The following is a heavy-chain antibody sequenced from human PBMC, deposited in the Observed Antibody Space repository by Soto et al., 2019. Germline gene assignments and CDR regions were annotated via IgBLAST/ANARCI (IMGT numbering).Heavy chain of an antibody. CDR1: GGTFSSYA. V-gene: IGHV1-69*13. Sequence: ASVKVSCKASGGTFSSYAISWVRQAPGQGLEWMGGIIPIFGTANYAQKFQGRVTITADESTSTAYMELSSLRSEDTAVYYCARAYSSGLLTGGYYYYGMDVWGQGTTVTVSS. CDR3: ARAYSSGLLTGGYYYYGMDV. J-gene: IGHJ6*02. D-gene: IGHD3-22*01. CDR2: IIPIFGTA.